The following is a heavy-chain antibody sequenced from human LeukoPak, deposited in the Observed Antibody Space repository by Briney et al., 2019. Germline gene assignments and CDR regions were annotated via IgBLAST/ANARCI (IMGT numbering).Heavy chain of an antibody. V-gene: IGHV3-7*03. J-gene: IGHJ5*02. CDR1: GFTFSTYW. D-gene: IGHD2-21*02. Sequence: GGSLRLSCEASGFTFSTYWMSWVRQAPGKGLEWVANIKQDGSEKYYVDSVKGRFTISRDNSKNTVYLQMDSLRAEDTAVYYCARKKCGGDCNPFNWFDPWGQGTLVTVSS. CDR2: IKQDGSEK. CDR3: ARKKCGGDCNPFNWFDP.